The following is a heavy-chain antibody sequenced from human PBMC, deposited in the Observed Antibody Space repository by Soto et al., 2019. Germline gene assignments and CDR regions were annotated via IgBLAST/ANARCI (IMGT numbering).Heavy chain of an antibody. CDR1: GFSLSDYW. CDR3: ARRRGWLHDY. D-gene: IGHD6-19*01. J-gene: IGHJ4*02. CDR2: IKQDGSDR. V-gene: IGHV3-7*01. Sequence: EVQLVESGGGLVQPGGSLRLSCAASGFSLSDYWINWVRQAPGKGLEWVAIIKQDGSDRYYVDSVKGLFTISRDNAKNSFYLQMSSLRDKDTALYYCARRRGWLHDYWGQGTLVTVSS.